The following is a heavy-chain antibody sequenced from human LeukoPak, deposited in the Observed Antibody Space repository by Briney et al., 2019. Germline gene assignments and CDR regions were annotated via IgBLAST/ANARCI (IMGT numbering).Heavy chain of an antibody. V-gene: IGHV3-21*05. J-gene: IGHJ4*02. Sequence: GRSLRLACAASGFTFSSYSINSVRQAPGKGLEWVSYISSISSYIYYADSVKDRFTISIDNAKNSLYLQMNSLRAEDTAAYYCARVRDSSGYSDYWGQGTLVTVSS. CDR2: ISSISSYI. D-gene: IGHD3-22*01. CDR1: GFTFSSYS. CDR3: ARVRDSSGYSDY.